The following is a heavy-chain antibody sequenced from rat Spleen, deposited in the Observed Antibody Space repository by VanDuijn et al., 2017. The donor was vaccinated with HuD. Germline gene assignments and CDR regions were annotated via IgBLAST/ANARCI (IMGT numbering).Heavy chain of an antibody. CDR1: GFTFSNYG. J-gene: IGHJ3*01. D-gene: IGHD1-10*01. Sequence: EVQLVESGGGLVQPGRSMKLSCAASGFTFSNYGLAWVRQAPKKGLEWVASISYEGSGTYYRDSVKGRFTISRDNTKSTLSLQMDSLRSEDTATYYCARRHYGYTDYFDYWGQGTLVTVSS. CDR2: ISYEGSGT. V-gene: IGHV5-22*01. CDR3: ARRHYGYTDYFDY.